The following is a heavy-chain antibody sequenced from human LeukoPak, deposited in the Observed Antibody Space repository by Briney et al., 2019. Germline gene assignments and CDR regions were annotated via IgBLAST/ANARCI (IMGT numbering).Heavy chain of an antibody. CDR3: ARPLRSGELCPFAF. CDR1: GFTFSSYD. J-gene: IGHJ4*02. CDR2: ISVSGSYT. D-gene: IGHD3-16*01. V-gene: IGHV3-23*01. Sequence: GGSLRLSCAASGFTFSSYDMTWVRQAPGKGLEWVSGISVSGSYTYYADSVKDRFTISRDNFKNTLYLQMNSLRAEDTAVYYCARPLRSGELCPFAFWGQGTQVTVSS.